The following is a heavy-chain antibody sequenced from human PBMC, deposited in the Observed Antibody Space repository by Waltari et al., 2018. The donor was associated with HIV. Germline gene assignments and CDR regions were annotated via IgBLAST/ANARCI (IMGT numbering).Heavy chain of an antibody. D-gene: IGHD1-1*01. CDR1: GFPFSSYW. CDR2: IKPDGTQT. V-gene: IGHV3-74*01. Sequence: EVRLVESGGGLGQPGGSLRLSCAGSGFPFSSYWMHWVRQTPGKGLEGVSRIKPDGTQTDYADSVKGRFTISRDNAKSTLHLQLNALSVEDTALYFCTGDTFGNDDFWGQGVLVTVSS. J-gene: IGHJ4*02. CDR3: TGDTFGNDDF.